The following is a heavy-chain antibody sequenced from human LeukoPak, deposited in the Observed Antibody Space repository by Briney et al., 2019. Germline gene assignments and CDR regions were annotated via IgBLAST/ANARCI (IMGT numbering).Heavy chain of an antibody. CDR3: ARKNGLDY. CDR2: ISYDGSNK. Sequence: GGSLRLSCAASGFTFSSYGMHWVRQAPGKGLEWVAVISYDGSNKYYADSVKGRFTISRDNSKNTLYLQMNSLRAEDTAVYYCARKNGLDYWGQGTLVTVSS. V-gene: IGHV3-30*03. CDR1: GFTFSSYG. J-gene: IGHJ4*02.